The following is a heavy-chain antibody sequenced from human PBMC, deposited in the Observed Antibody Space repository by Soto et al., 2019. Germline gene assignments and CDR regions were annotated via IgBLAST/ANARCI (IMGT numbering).Heavy chain of an antibody. CDR1: GFTFSSYA. J-gene: IGHJ1*01. D-gene: IGHD2-2*01. V-gene: IGHV3-23*01. Sequence: GGSLRLSCAASGFTFSSYAMSWVRQAPGKGLEWVSAISGSGGSTYYADSVKGRFTISRDNSKNTLYLQMNSLRAEDTAVYYCANSGEMTAGPHDGIVVVPALYFQHWGQGTLVTVSS. CDR2: ISGSGGST. CDR3: ANSGEMTAGPHDGIVVVPALYFQH.